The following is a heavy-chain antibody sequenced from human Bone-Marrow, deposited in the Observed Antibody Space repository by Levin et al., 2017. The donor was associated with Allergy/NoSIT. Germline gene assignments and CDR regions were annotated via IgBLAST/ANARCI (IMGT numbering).Heavy chain of an antibody. D-gene: IGHD1-26*01. V-gene: IGHV1-69*06. CDR2: IIPIFNTV. CDR1: GGTFSSYA. J-gene: IGHJ5*02. CDR3: ARDAGWEDLTWFAP. Sequence: SVKVSCKASGGTFSSYAISWVRQAPGQGLEWMGGIIPIFNTVNYTHKFQGRVIITADKSTSTAYMELNSLRSEDTAVYYCARDAGWEDLTWFAPWGQGALVTVVS.